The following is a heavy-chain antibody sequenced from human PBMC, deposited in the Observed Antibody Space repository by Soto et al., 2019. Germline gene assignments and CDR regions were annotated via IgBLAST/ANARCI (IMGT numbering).Heavy chain of an antibody. D-gene: IGHD2-15*01. CDR3: ARDDNCSGGSSYHY. V-gene: IGHV1-2*04. CDR1: GYTFTGYY. CDR2: INNNSGGT. J-gene: IGHJ4*02. Sequence: QVQLVQSGAEVKKPGASVKVSCKASGYTFTGYYMHWVRQAPGQGLEWMGWINNNSGGTNYAQKFQGWVTMTRDTSISTAYMELSRLRSDDTAVYYCARDDNCSGGSSYHYWGQGTLVTVAS.